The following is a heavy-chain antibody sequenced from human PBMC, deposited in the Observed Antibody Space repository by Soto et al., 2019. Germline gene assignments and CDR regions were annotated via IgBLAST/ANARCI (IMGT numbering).Heavy chain of an antibody. CDR3: AHRPGGLTFDY. Sequence: QITLKESGPTLVKPTQTLTLTCTFSGFSLSTSGVGVGWIRQPPGKALEWLALIYWDDDERYSPSLKSRLTXTXXTSKNQVVLTMTNMDPVDTGTYYCAHRPGGLTFDYWGQGTLVTVSS. J-gene: IGHJ4*02. CDR2: IYWDDDE. V-gene: IGHV2-5*02. CDR1: GFSLSTSGVG.